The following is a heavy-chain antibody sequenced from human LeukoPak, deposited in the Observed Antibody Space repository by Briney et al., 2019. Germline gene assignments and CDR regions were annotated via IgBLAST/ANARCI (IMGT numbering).Heavy chain of an antibody. CDR2: ISNSSSTI. CDR3: ARGYSSSSFGY. V-gene: IGHV3-48*01. Sequence: GSLSLSCAASGFTFSSYSMNWVRPAPGKGLEWVSYISNSSSTIYYADSVKGRFTISRDNAKNSLYLQMNSLRAEDTAVYYCARGYSSSSFGYWGQGTLVTVSS. D-gene: IGHD6-6*01. CDR1: GFTFSSYS. J-gene: IGHJ4*02.